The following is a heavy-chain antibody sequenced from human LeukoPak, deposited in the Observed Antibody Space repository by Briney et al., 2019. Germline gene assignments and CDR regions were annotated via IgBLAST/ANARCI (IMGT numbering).Heavy chain of an antibody. CDR3: ARDFGMVRGPGNPDDPGAFDI. V-gene: IGHV4-38-2*02. D-gene: IGHD3-10*01. Sequence: SETLSLTCAVSGYSISSGYYWGWIRQPPGQGLEWIGSIYHSGSTYYNPSLKSRVTISVDTSKNQFSLKLSSVTAADTAVYYWARDFGMVRGPGNPDDPGAFDIWGQGTMVTVSS. CDR2: IYHSGST. CDR1: GYSISSGYY. J-gene: IGHJ3*02.